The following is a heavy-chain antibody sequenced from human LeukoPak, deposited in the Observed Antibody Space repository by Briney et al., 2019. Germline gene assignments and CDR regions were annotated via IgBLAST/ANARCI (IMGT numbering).Heavy chain of an antibody. Sequence: GGSLRLSCAASGFTISSYGMHWVRQAPGKGLEWVAVVSYDGSNKYYADSVKGRFTISRDNSKNTLYLQMNSLRAEDTAVYYCAKDSLITMVRGVVVNYYGMDVWGKGTTVTVSS. CDR3: AKDSLITMVRGVVVNYYGMDV. J-gene: IGHJ6*04. CDR2: VSYDGSNK. V-gene: IGHV3-30*18. D-gene: IGHD3-10*01. CDR1: GFTISSYG.